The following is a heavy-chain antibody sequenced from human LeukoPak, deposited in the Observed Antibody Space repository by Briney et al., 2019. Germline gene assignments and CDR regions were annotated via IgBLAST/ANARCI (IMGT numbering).Heavy chain of an antibody. Sequence: ASVKVSCKASGYTFTSYGISWVRQAPGQGLEWMGWISAYNGNTNYAQKLQGRVTMTTDTSTSTAYMELRSLRSDDTAVYFCARGGHCSSTSCYGYYYFGMDVWGQGTTVTVSS. CDR2: ISAYNGNT. CDR3: ARGGHCSSTSCYGYYYFGMDV. CDR1: GYTFTSYG. V-gene: IGHV1-18*01. J-gene: IGHJ6*02. D-gene: IGHD2-2*03.